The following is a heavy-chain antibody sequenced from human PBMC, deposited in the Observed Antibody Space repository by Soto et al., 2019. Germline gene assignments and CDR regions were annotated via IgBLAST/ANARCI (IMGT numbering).Heavy chain of an antibody. Sequence: GGFLRLSCAASEIIFNGFGMHWVRQAPGKGLEWVAVIRYDGSDTHYADSVKGRFSISRDNSKNTLYLQMDSLRGEDTAVYYCAIYGLGSTAHLDLLAYWAQGSLAPVSS. CDR1: EIIFNGFG. D-gene: IGHD3-9*01. V-gene: IGHV3-30*02. CDR3: AIYGLGSTAHLDLLAY. CDR2: IRYDGSDT. J-gene: IGHJ4*02.